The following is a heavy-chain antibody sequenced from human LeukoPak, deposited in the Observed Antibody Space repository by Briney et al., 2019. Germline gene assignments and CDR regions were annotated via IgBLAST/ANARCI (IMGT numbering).Heavy chain of an antibody. CDR2: IRSKAYGGTT. CDR1: EFTFGHYS. J-gene: IGHJ5*02. V-gene: IGHV3-49*04. Sequence: PGGSLRLSCTASEFTFGHYSLSWVRQAPGKGLEWVGFIRSKAYGGTTEYAASVKGRFTIARDDSKSIAYLQMNSLKTEDTAVYYCTRAFYETYGYWFDPWGQRTLVTVSS. D-gene: IGHD5/OR15-5a*01. CDR3: TRAFYETYGYWFDP.